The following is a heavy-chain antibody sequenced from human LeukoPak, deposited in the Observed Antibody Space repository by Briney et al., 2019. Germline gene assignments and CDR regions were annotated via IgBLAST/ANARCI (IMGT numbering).Heavy chain of an antibody. J-gene: IGHJ6*03. CDR3: ARVRGSSYIYSMDV. CDR2: ISSRGTYI. V-gene: IGHV3-21*01. CDR1: GFTFMTYS. D-gene: IGHD6-13*01. Sequence: WGSLRLSCSASGFTFMTYSMNWVRQAPGKGLEWVSSISSRGTYIYYADSVKGRFTISSDNAKNSLYLQMNSLRADDTAVYYCARVRGSSYIYSMDVWGKGTTVSVSS.